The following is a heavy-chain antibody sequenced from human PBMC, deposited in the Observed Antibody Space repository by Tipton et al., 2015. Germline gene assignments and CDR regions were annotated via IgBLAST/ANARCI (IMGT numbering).Heavy chain of an antibody. V-gene: IGHV4-4*02. CDR2: IYHSGNT. D-gene: IGHD6-13*01. CDR1: GGSISSSNW. J-gene: IGHJ4*02. CDR3: ARHGSGWYYFDY. Sequence: TLSLTCAVSGGSISSSNWWSWVRQPPGKKLEWIGEIYHSGNTNYNPSLKSRVTISVDKSKNQFSLRLSSVTAADTAVYYCARHGSGWYYFDYCGQGILVTVSS.